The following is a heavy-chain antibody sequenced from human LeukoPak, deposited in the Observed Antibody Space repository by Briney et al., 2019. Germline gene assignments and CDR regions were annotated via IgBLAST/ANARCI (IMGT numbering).Heavy chain of an antibody. V-gene: IGHV3-66*01. Sequence: HSGGSLRLSCAASGFTFSSYAMSWVRQAPGKGLERVSVIYSGGSTYYADSVKGRFTISRDNSKNTLYLQMNSLRAEDTAVYYCARGVYVEDYWGQGTLVTVSS. CDR3: ARGVYVEDY. CDR1: GFTFSSYA. CDR2: IYSGGST. D-gene: IGHD6-13*01. J-gene: IGHJ4*02.